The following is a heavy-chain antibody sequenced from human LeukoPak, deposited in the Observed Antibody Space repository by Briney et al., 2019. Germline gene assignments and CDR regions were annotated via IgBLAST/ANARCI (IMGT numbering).Heavy chain of an antibody. CDR1: GYTFSNYG. V-gene: IGHV1-46*01. CDR2: ISPSGGST. D-gene: IGHD1-26*01. J-gene: IGHJ5*02. CDR3: ARPRGVGATSWFDP. Sequence: ASVKVSCKASGYTFSNYGITWVRQAPGQGPEWMGIISPSGGSTSYAQKFQGRVTMTRDTSTSTVYMELSSLRSEDTAVYYCARPRGVGATSWFDPWGQGTLVTVSS.